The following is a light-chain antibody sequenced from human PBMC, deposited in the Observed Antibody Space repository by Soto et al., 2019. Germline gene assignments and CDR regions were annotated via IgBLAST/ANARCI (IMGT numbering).Light chain of an antibody. J-gene: IGKJ5*01. Sequence: DIQMTQSPSTLSASVGDRVTITCRASQSISSWLAWYQQKPGQAPKLLIYDASSLESGVPSRFSGSGSGTHFTLTISSLQPEDFATYYCQHIHSIPITFGQGTRLEIK. V-gene: IGKV1-5*01. CDR1: QSISSW. CDR2: DAS. CDR3: QHIHSIPIT.